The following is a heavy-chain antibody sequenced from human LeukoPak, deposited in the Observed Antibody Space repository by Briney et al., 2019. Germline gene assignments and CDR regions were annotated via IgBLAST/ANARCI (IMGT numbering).Heavy chain of an antibody. CDR2: INHSGST. D-gene: IGHD1-14*01. CDR1: GGSFSGYY. Sequence: SETLSLTCAVYGGSFSGYYWSWIRQPPGKGLEWIGEINHSGSTNYNPSLKSRVTISVDTSKNQFSLKLSSVTAADTAVYYCARDSSKTGGWFDPWGQGTLVTVSS. CDR3: ARDSSKTGGWFDP. J-gene: IGHJ5*02. V-gene: IGHV4-34*01.